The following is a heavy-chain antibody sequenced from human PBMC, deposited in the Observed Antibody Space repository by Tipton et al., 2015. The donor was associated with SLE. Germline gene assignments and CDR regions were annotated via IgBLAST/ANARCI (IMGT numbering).Heavy chain of an antibody. D-gene: IGHD6-13*01. CDR2: IKQDGSEK. V-gene: IGHV3-7*01. CDR3: AGDPSPSGIAAAGDY. CDR1: GFTFSSYW. J-gene: IGHJ4*02. Sequence: SLRLSCAASGFTFSSYWMSWVRQAPGKGLEWVANIKQDGSEKYYVDSVKGRFTISRDNAKNSLYLQMNSLRAEDTAVYYCAGDPSPSGIAAAGDYWGQGTLVTVSS.